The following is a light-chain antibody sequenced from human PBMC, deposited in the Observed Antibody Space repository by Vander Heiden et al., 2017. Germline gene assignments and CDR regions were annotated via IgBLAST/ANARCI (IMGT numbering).Light chain of an antibody. J-gene: IGKJ1*01. CDR3: QQRDSTPGT. CDR2: AAS. Sequence: DIQMTQSPSSLSASVGDRVTITCRASQSISTYLNWYQQKPGKAPKLLIYAASSLQSGVPSGFSGSGSGTDFTLTISRLQPEDFATYYCQQRDSTPGTFGQGTKVEIK. CDR1: QSISTY. V-gene: IGKV1-39*01.